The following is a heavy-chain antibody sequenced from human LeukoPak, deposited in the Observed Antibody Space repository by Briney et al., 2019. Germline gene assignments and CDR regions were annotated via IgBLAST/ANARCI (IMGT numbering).Heavy chain of an antibody. V-gene: IGHV3-21*01. Sequence: GGSLRLSCAASGFTFSSYSMNWVRQAPGKGLEWVSSISTSSSYIYYADSVKGRFTISRDNAKNSLYLQMNSLRAEDTAVYYCARDPGIAAAGTVDPWGQGTLVTVSS. CDR3: ARDPGIAAAGTVDP. CDR1: GFTFSSYS. J-gene: IGHJ5*02. D-gene: IGHD6-13*01. CDR2: ISTSSSYI.